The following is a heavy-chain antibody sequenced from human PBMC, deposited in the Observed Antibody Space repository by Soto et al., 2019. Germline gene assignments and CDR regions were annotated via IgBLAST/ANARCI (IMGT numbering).Heavy chain of an antibody. CDR3: AKKGGRLVNEAYFDY. CDR1: GFTFNTYA. J-gene: IGHJ4*02. Sequence: PGGSLRLSCAASGFTFNTYAMSWVRQAPGKGLEWVSAISGDGRSTNYADSVRGRFTISRDNSQNTLYLQMNSLRAEDTAAYYCAKKGGRLVNEAYFDYWGQGSLVPVSP. V-gene: IGHV3-23*01. D-gene: IGHD6-19*01. CDR2: ISGDGRST.